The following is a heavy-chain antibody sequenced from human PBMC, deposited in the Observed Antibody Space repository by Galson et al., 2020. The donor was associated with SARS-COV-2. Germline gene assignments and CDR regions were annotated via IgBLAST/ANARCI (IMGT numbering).Heavy chain of an antibody. CDR1: GYTFVSYS. J-gene: IGHJ4*02. V-gene: IGHV1-18*01. Sequence: ASVKVSCKASGYTFVSYSFNWVRQAPGQGLEWMGWISAYNDNTNYAQKFQGRVTMTTDTSTSTAYMELRSLRSDDTAVYFCARNYFDSSGYGVFDYWGQGTLVTVSS. D-gene: IGHD3-22*01. CDR3: ARNYFDSSGYGVFDY. CDR2: ISAYNDNT.